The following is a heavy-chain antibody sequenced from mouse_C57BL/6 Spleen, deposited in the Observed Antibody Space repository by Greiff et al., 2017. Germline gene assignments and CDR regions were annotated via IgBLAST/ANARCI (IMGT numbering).Heavy chain of an antibody. CDR3: AVTTVVAKPWFAY. CDR2: IYPGDGDT. Sequence: QVQLQQSGPELVKPGASVKISCKASGYAFSSSWMNWVKQRPGKGLEWIGRIYPGDGDTNYNGKFKGKDTLTADKSSSTAYMQLSSLTSEDSAVYFCAVTTVVAKPWFAYWGQGTLVTVSA. D-gene: IGHD1-1*01. V-gene: IGHV1-82*01. J-gene: IGHJ3*01. CDR1: GYAFSSSW.